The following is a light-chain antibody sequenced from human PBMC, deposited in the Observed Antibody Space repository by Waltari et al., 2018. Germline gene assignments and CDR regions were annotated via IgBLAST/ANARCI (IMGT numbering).Light chain of an antibody. Sequence: QSALTQPASVSGSPGQSITIPCTGTRGDVGSYTYVSWYQQHPGKAPKLLIYDVNTRPSGVSNRFSGSKSGNTASLTISGLQAEDEADYYCSSYTSSTTLFGGGTKLTVL. CDR1: RGDVGSYTY. V-gene: IGLV2-14*03. J-gene: IGLJ2*01. CDR2: DVN. CDR3: SSYTSSTTL.